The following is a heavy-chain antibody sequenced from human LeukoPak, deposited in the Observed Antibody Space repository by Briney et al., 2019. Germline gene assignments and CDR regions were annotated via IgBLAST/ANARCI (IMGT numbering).Heavy chain of an antibody. Sequence: ASVKVPCKASGYTFTSYDINWVRQANGQGLDLLGWMNPNSGNTGYAQKFQGRVTMTRNTSISTAYMELSSLRSEDTAVYYCARASAIRYLSDYWGQGTLVTVSS. V-gene: IGHV1-8*01. CDR3: ARASAIRYLSDY. D-gene: IGHD2-2*02. CDR1: GYTFTSYD. CDR2: MNPNSGNT. J-gene: IGHJ4*02.